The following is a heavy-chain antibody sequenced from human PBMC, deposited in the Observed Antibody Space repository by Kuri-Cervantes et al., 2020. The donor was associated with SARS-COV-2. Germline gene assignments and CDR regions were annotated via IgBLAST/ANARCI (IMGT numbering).Heavy chain of an antibody. CDR1: RGTFSTHG. V-gene: IGHV1-69*06. J-gene: IGHJ4*02. D-gene: IGHD4-17*01. CDR3: AKDYGNVHFDS. CDR2: IVPMFGTL. Sequence: SVKVSCKPSRGTFSTHGVGWVRQAPGQGLEWLGGIVPMFGTLDYAQSFQGRVTNTADKSTNTVYMELKSLTSQDTAVYFCAKDYGNVHFDSWGQGTLVTVSS.